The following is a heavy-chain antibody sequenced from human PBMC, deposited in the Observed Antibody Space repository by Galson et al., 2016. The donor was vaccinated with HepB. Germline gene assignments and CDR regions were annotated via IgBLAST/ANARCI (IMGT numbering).Heavy chain of an antibody. CDR2: TYYRSKWYN. D-gene: IGHD1-20*01. CDR3: ARVRGHNWHDGVFDY. J-gene: IGHJ4*02. Sequence: CAISGDSVSSSSAAWNWIRQSPSRGLEWLGRTYYRSKWYNDYAVSVKSRITINPDTSKNQFSLQLNSATPEDTAVFYCARVRGHNWHDGVFDYWGQGTLVTVSS. V-gene: IGHV6-1*01. CDR1: GDSVSSSSAA.